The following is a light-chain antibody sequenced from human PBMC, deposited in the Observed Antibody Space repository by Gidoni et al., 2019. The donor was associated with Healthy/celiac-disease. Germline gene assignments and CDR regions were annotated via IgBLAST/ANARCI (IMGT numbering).Light chain of an antibody. J-gene: IGKJ5*01. CDR1: QSISSY. CDR3: QQSYSTCT. V-gene: IGKV1-39*01. Sequence: DIQLTQSPSSLSASVGDRVTITCRASQSISSYLNWYQQKPGKAPKLLIYAASSLQSGVPSRFSGSGSGTDFTLTISSLQPEDFATYYCQQSYSTCTLXQXTRLEIK. CDR2: AAS.